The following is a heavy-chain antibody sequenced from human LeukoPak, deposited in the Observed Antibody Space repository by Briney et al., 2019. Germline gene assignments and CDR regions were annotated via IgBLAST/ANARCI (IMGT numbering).Heavy chain of an antibody. D-gene: IGHD3-10*01. CDR1: GFTFSSYS. Sequence: GGSLRLSCAASGFTFSSYSMNWVRQAPGKGLEWVSSISSSSSYMYYADSVKGRFTISRDNAKNSLYLQMNSLRAEDTAVYYCARDQGAARRGLDCWGQGTLVTVSS. J-gene: IGHJ4*02. CDR2: ISSSSSYM. CDR3: ARDQGAARRGLDC. V-gene: IGHV3-21*01.